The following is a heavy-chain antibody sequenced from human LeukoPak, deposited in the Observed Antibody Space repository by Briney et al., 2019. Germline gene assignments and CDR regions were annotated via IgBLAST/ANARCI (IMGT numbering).Heavy chain of an antibody. J-gene: IGHJ4*02. D-gene: IGHD3-3*01. CDR1: GGSVSSGDYY. Sequence: SETLSLTCSVSGGSVSSGDYYWSWIRQPPGKGLEWIGYIYDSGSTYYNPSLKSRVTISVDRPKNQFSLKLSSVTAADTAVYYCARSITIFGEVDYWGQGTLVTVSS. V-gene: IGHV4-30-2*01. CDR3: ARSITIFGEVDY. CDR2: IYDSGST.